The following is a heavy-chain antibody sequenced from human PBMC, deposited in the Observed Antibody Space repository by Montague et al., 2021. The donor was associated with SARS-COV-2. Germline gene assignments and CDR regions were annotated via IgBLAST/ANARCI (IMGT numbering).Heavy chain of an antibody. CDR1: GGSFTDYY. D-gene: IGHD3-16*02. Sequence: SETLSLTCAVYGGSFTDYYWTWIRQPPGKGLEWIGESNDRGSSYYNPSLKNRVTISVDKSKKQISLKLTSVTAADTATYYCARGQVTVFVILISCPAAGAIDVWGQGTTVTVS. V-gene: IGHV4-34*01. J-gene: IGHJ3*01. CDR2: SNDRGSS. CDR3: ARGQVTVFVILISCPAAGAIDV.